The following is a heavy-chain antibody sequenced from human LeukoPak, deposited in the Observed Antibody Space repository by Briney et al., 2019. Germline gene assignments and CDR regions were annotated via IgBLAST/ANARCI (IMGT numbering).Heavy chain of an antibody. D-gene: IGHD2-2*01. Sequence: GGSLRLSCDASGFTFSSFAMHWVRLSPAKGLEWVAVIGHSGGNQYYADSVKGRVTISRDNSKNTLYLQMNSLRAEDTAVYYCAKTGVKFCSSTSCYLDYWGQGALLTVSS. J-gene: IGHJ4*02. CDR2: IGHSGGNQ. V-gene: IGHV3-30-3*01. CDR3: AKTGVKFCSSTSCYLDY. CDR1: GFTFSSFA.